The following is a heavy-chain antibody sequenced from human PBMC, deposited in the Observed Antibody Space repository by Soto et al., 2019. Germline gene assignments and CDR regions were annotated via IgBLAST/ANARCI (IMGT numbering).Heavy chain of an antibody. CDR2: IYTSGST. J-gene: IGHJ5*02. CDR1: GGSISSYY. D-gene: IGHD3-9*01. CDR3: ARVYYDILTGYYPRFPP. Sequence: PETLCVTCPVSGGSISSYYWSWIRQPAGKGLELIGRIYTSGSTNYNPSLKSRVTMSVDTSKNQFSLKLSSVTAADTAVYYCARVYYDILTGYYPRFPPWGQGTCVTVS. V-gene: IGHV4-4*07.